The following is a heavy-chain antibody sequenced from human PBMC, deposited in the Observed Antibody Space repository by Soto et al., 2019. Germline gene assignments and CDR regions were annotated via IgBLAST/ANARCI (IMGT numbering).Heavy chain of an antibody. CDR2: ISYDGSNK. Sequence: QVQLVESGGGVVQPGRSLRLSCAASGFTFSSYAMHWVRQAPGKGLEWVAVISYDGSNKYYADSVKGRFTISRDNSKNTLYLQMNSLSAEDTAVYYCARDDEQSPKSYGMDDWGQGTTVTVSS. CDR3: ARDDEQSPKSYGMDD. D-gene: IGHD6-19*01. J-gene: IGHJ6*02. CDR1: GFTFSSYA. V-gene: IGHV3-30-3*01.